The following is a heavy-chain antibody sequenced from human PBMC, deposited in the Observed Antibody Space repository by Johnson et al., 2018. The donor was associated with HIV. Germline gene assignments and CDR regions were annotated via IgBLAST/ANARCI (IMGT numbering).Heavy chain of an antibody. CDR3: ARGSPYYNFWSGYVDAFDI. V-gene: IGHV3-30*03. D-gene: IGHD3-3*01. CDR1: GFTSSFYC. CDR2: ISYDGSKK. J-gene: IGHJ3*02. Sequence: VQLVESGGGLVQPGGSLRLSCAAPGFTSSFYCMNWVRQAPGTGLEWVAVISYDGSKKYYADTVKGRLTISRDNSKNTLYLQKNSLRAEDTAMYYCARGSPYYNFWSGYVDAFDIWGQGTMVTVSS.